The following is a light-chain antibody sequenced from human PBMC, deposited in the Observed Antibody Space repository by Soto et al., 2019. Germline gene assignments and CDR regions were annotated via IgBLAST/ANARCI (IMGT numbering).Light chain of an antibody. CDR2: GAS. CDR1: QSVSSN. V-gene: IGKV3-15*01. Sequence: EIVRTQLPATRAVSPGERATLSFRASQSVSSNLPWYQQKPGQAPRLLIYGASSRATAIPARFSGSGSGTEFTLTISNLQSEDFALYYCQHYNNWPYTLAQGTKLEIK. J-gene: IGKJ2*01. CDR3: QHYNNWPYT.